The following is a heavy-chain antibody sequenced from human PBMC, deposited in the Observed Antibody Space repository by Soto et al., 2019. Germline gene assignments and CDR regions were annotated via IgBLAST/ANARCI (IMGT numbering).Heavy chain of an antibody. D-gene: IGHD6-6*01. CDR3: AKDNIAARPSAFDY. CDR2: ISYDGSNK. CDR1: GFTFSSYG. J-gene: IGHJ4*02. V-gene: IGHV3-30*18. Sequence: QVQLVESGGGVVQPGRSLRLSCAASGFTFSSYGMHWVRQAPGKGLEWVAVISYDGSNKYYADSVKGRFTISRDNSKNTLYLQMNSLRAEDTAVYYCAKDNIAARPSAFDYWGQGTLVTVSS.